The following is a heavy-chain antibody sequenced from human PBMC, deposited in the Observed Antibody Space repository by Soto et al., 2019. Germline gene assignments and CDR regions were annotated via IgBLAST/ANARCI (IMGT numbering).Heavy chain of an antibody. Sequence: QVQLVESGGGVVQPGRSLRLSCAASGFTFSSYGMHWVRQAPGKGLEWVAVIWYDGSNKYYADSVKGRFTISRDNSKNTLYLQINSLRAEDTAVYYCAREFSGWDYWGQGTLVTVSS. D-gene: IGHD6-19*01. CDR3: AREFSGWDY. J-gene: IGHJ4*02. V-gene: IGHV3-33*01. CDR2: IWYDGSNK. CDR1: GFTFSSYG.